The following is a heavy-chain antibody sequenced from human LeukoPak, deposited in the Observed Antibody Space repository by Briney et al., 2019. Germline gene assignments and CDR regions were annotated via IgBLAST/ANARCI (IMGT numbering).Heavy chain of an antibody. J-gene: IGHJ3*02. CDR3: ARARAMRAAFDI. CDR1: GYTFTGYY. Sequence: SVKVSCKASGYTFTGYYMHWVRQAPGQGLEWMGGIIPIFGTANYAQKFQGRVTITTDESTSTAYMELSSLRSEDTAVYYCARARAMRAAFDIWGQGTMVTVSS. V-gene: IGHV1-69*05. CDR2: IIPIFGTA.